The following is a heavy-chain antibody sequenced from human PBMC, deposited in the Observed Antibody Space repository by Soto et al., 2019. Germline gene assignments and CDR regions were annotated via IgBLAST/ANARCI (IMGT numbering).Heavy chain of an antibody. J-gene: IGHJ4*02. V-gene: IGHV3-48*02. CDR2: ISSSSSTI. CDR3: ARVFYSVAGTGGLDY. CDR1: GFTFSSYS. Sequence: EVQLVESGGGLVQPGGSLRLSCAASGFTFSSYSMNWVRQAPGEGLEWVSYISSSSSTIYYADSVKGRFTISGDNAKNSLYLQMNSRRDEDTAVYYCARVFYSVAGTGGLDYWGQATLVTVSS. D-gene: IGHD6-19*01.